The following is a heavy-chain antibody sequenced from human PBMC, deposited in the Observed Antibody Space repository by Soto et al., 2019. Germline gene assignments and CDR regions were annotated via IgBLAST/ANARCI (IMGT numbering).Heavy chain of an antibody. CDR2: VSPYNGNT. Sequence: ASVKVSCKPSGYTFNTYGISWLRQAPGQGLEWMGWVSPYNGNTNYAQKFQGRLTMTTDTSTGTAYMELRSLRSDDTAVYYCARDVALVGPAALNNNRVTRFDSWGQGTLVTVSS. J-gene: IGHJ4*02. CDR3: ARDVALVGPAALNNNRVTRFDS. D-gene: IGHD6-6*01. V-gene: IGHV1-18*01. CDR1: GYTFNTYG.